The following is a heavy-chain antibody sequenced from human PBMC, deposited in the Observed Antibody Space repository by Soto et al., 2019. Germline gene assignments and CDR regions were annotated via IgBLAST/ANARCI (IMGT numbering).Heavy chain of an antibody. CDR3: ASENSCGGDCYSLDY. D-gene: IGHD2-21*02. V-gene: IGHV3-33*01. J-gene: IGHJ4*02. CDR1: GFTFSSYG. CDR2: IWYDGSNK. Sequence: PGGSLRLSCAASGFTFSSYGMHWVRQAPGKGLEWVAVIWYDGSNKYYADSVKGRFTISRDNSKNTLYLQMNSLRAEDTAVYYCASENSCGGDCYSLDYWGQGTLVTVSS.